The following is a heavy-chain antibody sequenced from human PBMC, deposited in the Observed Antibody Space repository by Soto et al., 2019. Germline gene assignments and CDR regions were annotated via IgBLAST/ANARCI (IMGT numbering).Heavy chain of an antibody. J-gene: IGHJ5*02. D-gene: IGHD5-12*01. Sequence: QVQLQEPGPGLVKPSGTLSLTCTISSASIRPSNWWSWVRQPPGKGLEWIGAIFPSGSTNYNPSPLSRVTISLYKSKNQFSLNLCSVTVADTAVYYCSRRATAELPSNWFDPWGQGTLGTVSS. V-gene: IGHV4-4*02. CDR1: SASIRPSNW. CDR2: IFPSGST. CDR3: SRRATAELPSNWFDP.